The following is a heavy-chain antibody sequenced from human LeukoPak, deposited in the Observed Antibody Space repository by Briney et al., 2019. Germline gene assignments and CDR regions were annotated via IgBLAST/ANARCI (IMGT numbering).Heavy chain of an antibody. V-gene: IGHV1-2*02. CDR1: VYTLSDYY. CDR2: IRGDTGDT. CDR3: ARVRGSSCDY. J-gene: IGHJ4*02. Sequence: GASVTVSCKPSVYTLSDYYMHWVRQAPGQGLEWMGWIRGDTGDTDSPQKFQGRVTMTRDTSTNTAYMELSRLRYDDTAMYFCARVRGSSCDYWGQGTLVTVSS. D-gene: IGHD6-13*01.